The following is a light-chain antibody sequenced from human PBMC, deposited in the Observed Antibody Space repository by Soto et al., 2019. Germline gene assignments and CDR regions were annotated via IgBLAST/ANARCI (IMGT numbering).Light chain of an antibody. CDR1: SSDVGGYNY. CDR2: EVS. CDR3: SSYGGSNNVL. J-gene: IGLJ2*01. Sequence: QSALTQPPSASGSPGQSVTISCTGTSSDVGGYNYVSWYQQYPGKAPTLMIYEVSKRPSGVPDRFSGSKSGNXASLTVSGLQAEDEADYYCSSYGGSNNVLFGGGTKVTVL. V-gene: IGLV2-8*01.